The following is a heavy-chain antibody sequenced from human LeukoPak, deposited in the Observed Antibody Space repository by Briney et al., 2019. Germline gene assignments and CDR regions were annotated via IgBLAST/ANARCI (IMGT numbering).Heavy chain of an antibody. V-gene: IGHV3-23*01. CDR3: AKGEQWLVTSFDY. CDR1: GFTFSSYA. J-gene: IGHJ4*02. CDR2: ISGSGGST. D-gene: IGHD6-19*01. Sequence: GGSLRLSCAASGFTFSSYAMSWVLQAPGKGLEWVSAISGSGGSTYYADSVKGRFTISRDNSKNTLYLQMNSLRAEDTAVYYCAKGEQWLVTSFDYWGQGTLVTVSS.